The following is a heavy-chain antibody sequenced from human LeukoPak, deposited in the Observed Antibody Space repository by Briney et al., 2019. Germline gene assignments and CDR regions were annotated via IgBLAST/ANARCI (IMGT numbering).Heavy chain of an antibody. D-gene: IGHD3-10*01. CDR1: GFTLSDYY. J-gene: IGHJ4*02. CDR3: ARVPTGEFEFDY. Sequence: GGSLRLSCAASGFTLSDYYMSWIRQAPGKGLEWVSYISSSSSYTNFAGSVKGRFTISRDNAKTSVYLQMNSLRAEDTAVYYCARVPTGEFEFDYWGQGTLVTVSS. CDR2: ISSSSSYT. V-gene: IGHV3-11*05.